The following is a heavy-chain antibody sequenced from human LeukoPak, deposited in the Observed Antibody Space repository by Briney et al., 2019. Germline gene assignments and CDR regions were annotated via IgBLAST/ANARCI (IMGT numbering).Heavy chain of an antibody. CDR1: GLTYSSYW. CDR2: IKQDGSEK. D-gene: IGHD3-22*01. V-gene: IGHV3-7*01. CDR3: AREDYYDSSGPFY. J-gene: IGHJ4*02. Sequence: PGGSLTLFCAASGLTYSSYWMSWVRQAPGKGLEWVANIKQDGSEKYYVDSVKGRFTISRDNAKNSLYPQMNSLRAEDTAVYYCAREDYYDSSGPFYWGQGTLVTVSS.